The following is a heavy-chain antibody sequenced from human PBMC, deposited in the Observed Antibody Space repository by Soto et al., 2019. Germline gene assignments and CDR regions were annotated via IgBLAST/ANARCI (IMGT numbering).Heavy chain of an antibody. D-gene: IGHD1-1*01. V-gene: IGHV3-33*01. CDR1: GFTFSTYG. J-gene: IGHJ4*02. CDR3: PRDIGGKEATGNMGLDH. Sequence: QVLLVESGGGVVQPGRSLRLSCAASGFTFSTYGMHWVRQAPGKGLEWVAVLWPDDINKHYAESVKGRFTISRDTSKNTLNLQLASLRAETTAVYDWPRDIGGKEATGNMGLDHWGQGTPVTVSS. CDR2: LWPDDINK.